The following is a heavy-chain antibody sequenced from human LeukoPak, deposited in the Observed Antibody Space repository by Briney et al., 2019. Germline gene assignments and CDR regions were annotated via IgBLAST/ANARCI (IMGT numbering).Heavy chain of an antibody. J-gene: IGHJ5*02. Sequence: PGESLKISCKGSGYSFTNYWLVWVRQMPGKGREWMGIIYPADSNTRYSPSFQGQVTISADKSISTAYLQWSSLKASDTAMYYCARGNTGNWFDPWGQGTLVTVSS. V-gene: IGHV5-51*01. CDR1: GYSFTNYW. D-gene: IGHD1-14*01. CDR2: IYPADSNT. CDR3: ARGNTGNWFDP.